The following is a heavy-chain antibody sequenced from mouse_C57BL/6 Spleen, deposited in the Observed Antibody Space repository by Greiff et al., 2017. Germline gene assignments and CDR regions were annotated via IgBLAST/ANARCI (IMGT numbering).Heavy chain of an antibody. D-gene: IGHD2-4*01. CDR3: ARDGDYRNYYAMDY. J-gene: IGHJ4*01. Sequence: EVHLVESGGGLVKPGGSLKLSCAASGFTFSSYAMSWVRQTPEKRLEWVATISDGGSYTYYPDNVKGRFTISRDNAKNNLYLQMSHLKSEDTAMYYCARDGDYRNYYAMDYWGQGTSVTVSS. CDR1: GFTFSSYA. V-gene: IGHV5-4*01. CDR2: ISDGGSYT.